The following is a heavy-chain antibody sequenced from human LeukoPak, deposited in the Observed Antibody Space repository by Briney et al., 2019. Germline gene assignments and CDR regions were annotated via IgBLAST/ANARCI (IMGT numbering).Heavy chain of an antibody. D-gene: IGHD3-10*01. Sequence: SVKVSCKASGDTFSTYAINWVRQDTGQGLEWMGAINPIFDKTNYAQKFQGRLTITTDKSTSTVYMELSSLRSEDTAVYYCAIDSVRFGEGDMDGWGKGTTVIVYS. J-gene: IGHJ6*03. CDR3: AIDSVRFGEGDMDG. V-gene: IGHV1-69*05. CDR1: GDTFSTYA. CDR2: INPIFDKT.